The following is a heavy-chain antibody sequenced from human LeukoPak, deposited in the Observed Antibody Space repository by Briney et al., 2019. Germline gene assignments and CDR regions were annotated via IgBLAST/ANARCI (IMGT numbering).Heavy chain of an antibody. J-gene: IGHJ6*03. D-gene: IGHD2-15*01. CDR3: ARVHSAGYYYYLDV. Sequence: SETLSLTCAVSGYSISSGYYWGWIRQPPGKRLEWIGSIYHSGSTYYNPSLKSRVTISVDTSENQFSLKLSSVTAADTALYYCARVHSAGYYYYLDVWGKGTTVTVSS. CDR1: GYSISSGYY. V-gene: IGHV4-38-2*01. CDR2: IYHSGST.